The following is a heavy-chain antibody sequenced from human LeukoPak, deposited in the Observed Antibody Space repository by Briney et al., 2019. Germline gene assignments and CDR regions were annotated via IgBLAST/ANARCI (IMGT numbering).Heavy chain of an antibody. CDR2: VKQDGSDT. J-gene: IGHJ3*02. Sequence: GGSLSLSCAASGFTFSSSWMSWVRQAPGRGLEWVANVKQDGSDTHYVDSVKGRFTISRDNAKNSLYLEMNGLRADDTAMYYCARDPYTGNYGAFDIWGQGTMVTVSS. D-gene: IGHD1-7*01. CDR3: ARDPYTGNYGAFDI. V-gene: IGHV3-7*05. CDR1: GFTFSSSW.